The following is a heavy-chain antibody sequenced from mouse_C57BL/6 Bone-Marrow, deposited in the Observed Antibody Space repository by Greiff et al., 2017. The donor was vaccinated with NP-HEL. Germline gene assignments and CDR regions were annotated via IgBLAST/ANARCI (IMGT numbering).Heavy chain of an antibody. CDR2: INPSTGGT. J-gene: IGHJ4*01. V-gene: IGHV1-42*01. CDR1: GYSFTGYY. CDR3: ARTGSIPYYDAIDY. Sequence: EVQLQQSGPELVKPGASVKISCKASGYSFTGYYMNWVKQSPEKSLEWIGEINPSTGGTTYNQKFKAKATLTVDKSSSTAYMQLKSLTSEDSAVYYCARTGSIPYYDAIDYWGQGTLVTVSA. D-gene: IGHD1-1*01.